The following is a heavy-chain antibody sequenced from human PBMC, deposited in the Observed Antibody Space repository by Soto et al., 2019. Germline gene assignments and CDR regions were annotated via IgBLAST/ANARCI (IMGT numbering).Heavy chain of an antibody. CDR1: GFTFSGYA. D-gene: IGHD3-10*01. CDR3: AKFKAGTYEKYHFDY. V-gene: IGHV3-23*01. CDR2: ITDDGVGT. Sequence: EVQLLESGGGLVQPGGSLRLSCAASGFTFSGYAMSWVRQASGKGLEWVAGITDDGVGTYYADSVKGRFSISRDNSKNTLYPQMNGLRAEDTALYYCAKFKAGTYEKYHFDYWGQGTLVTVSS. J-gene: IGHJ4*02.